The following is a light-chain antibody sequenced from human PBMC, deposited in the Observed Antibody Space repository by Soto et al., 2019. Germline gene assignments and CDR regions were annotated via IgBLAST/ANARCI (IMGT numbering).Light chain of an antibody. CDR3: QQYGSSSWT. CDR1: QSVSSDY. V-gene: IGKV3-20*01. Sequence: EIVLTQSPGTLSLSPGERATLSCRASQSVSSDYLAWYQQKPGQAPRLLIYGASSRATGIPDRFSGSGSGTEYTLTISRLEPEDFAVYYCQQYGSSSWTFGQGTKVEI. J-gene: IGKJ1*01. CDR2: GAS.